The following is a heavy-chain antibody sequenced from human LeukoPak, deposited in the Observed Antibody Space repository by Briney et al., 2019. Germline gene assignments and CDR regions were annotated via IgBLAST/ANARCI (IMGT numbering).Heavy chain of an antibody. D-gene: IGHD4-17*01. CDR3: ARGPLLYGDNAGY. Sequence: GASVKVSCKASGYTFTSYDINGVRQATGQGLEWMGWMNPNSGNTGYAQKFQGRVTMTRNTSISTAYMELSSLRSEDTAVYYCARGPLLYGDNAGYWGQGTLVTVSS. CDR1: GYTFTSYD. J-gene: IGHJ4*02. CDR2: MNPNSGNT. V-gene: IGHV1-8*01.